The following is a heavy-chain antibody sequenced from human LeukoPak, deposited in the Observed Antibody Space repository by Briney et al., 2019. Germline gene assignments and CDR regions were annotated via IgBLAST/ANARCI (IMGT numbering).Heavy chain of an antibody. D-gene: IGHD4-17*01. J-gene: IGHJ3*01. V-gene: IGHV4-34*01. CDR2: IYHTGST. CDR3: ARVGYPTQRRVLSAVTIPTAGAFDV. Sequence: SDTLSLTCAVYGGPFSTYYWSWIRQPPGKGLEWIGDIYHTGSTTYSPSLKSRVTISVDTSKKQFSVSLNSVTAADTAFYSCARVGYPTQRRVLSAVTIPTAGAFDVWGQGTLVTVSS. CDR1: GGPFSTYY.